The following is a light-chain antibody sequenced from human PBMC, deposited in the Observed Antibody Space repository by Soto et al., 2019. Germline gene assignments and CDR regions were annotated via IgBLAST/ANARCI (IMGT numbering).Light chain of an antibody. Sequence: DIQMTQSPSSLSASVGDRVTLTCRASQGISNYLAWYQQKPGKVPKLLIYAASTLQSGVPSRFSGSRSGTDFTLTISSLQPADGATDYCQKYNSAPPWTFGQGTKVEIK. V-gene: IGKV1-27*01. CDR1: QGISNY. CDR3: QKYNSAPPWT. CDR2: AAS. J-gene: IGKJ1*01.